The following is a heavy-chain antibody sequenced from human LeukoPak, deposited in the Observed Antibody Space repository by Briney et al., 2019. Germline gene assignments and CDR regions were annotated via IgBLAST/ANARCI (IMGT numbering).Heavy chain of an antibody. CDR1: GYTFTGYY. V-gene: IGHV1-2*02. D-gene: IGHD3-22*01. Sequence: APVKVSCKAFGYTFTGYYMHWVRQAPGQGLEWMGWINPNSGGTNYAQKFQGRVTMTRDTSISTAYMELSRLRSDDTAVYYCARTYYYDSSGRSYGMDVWGQGTTVTVSS. J-gene: IGHJ6*02. CDR2: INPNSGGT. CDR3: ARTYYYDSSGRSYGMDV.